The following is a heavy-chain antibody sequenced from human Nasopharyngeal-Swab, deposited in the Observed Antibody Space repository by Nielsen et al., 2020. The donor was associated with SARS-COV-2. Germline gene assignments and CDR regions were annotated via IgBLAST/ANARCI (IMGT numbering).Heavy chain of an antibody. CDR3: ARHSGWSFDY. D-gene: IGHD6-19*01. V-gene: IGHV3-23*01. J-gene: IGHJ4*02. CDR1: GFTFSSYA. Sequence: GGSLRLSCAASGFTFSSYAMSWVRQAPGKGLEWVSAISGSGGSTYYADSVKGRFTISRDNAKNSLYLQVNSLRAEDTAVYYCARHSGWSFDYWGQGTLVTVSS. CDR2: ISGSGGST.